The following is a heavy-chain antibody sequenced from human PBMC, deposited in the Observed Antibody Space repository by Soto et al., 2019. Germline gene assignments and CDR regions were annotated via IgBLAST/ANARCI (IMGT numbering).Heavy chain of an antibody. J-gene: IGHJ6*02. CDR1: GYTFTSYG. V-gene: IGHV1-18*04. Sequence: ASVKVSCKASGYTFTSYGISWVRQAPGQGLEWMGWISAYNGNTNYAQKLQGRVTMTTDTSTSTAYMELRSLRSEDTAVYYCARARWRDILVVPAARYYYYYGMDVWGQGTTVTVSS. D-gene: IGHD2-2*01. CDR3: ARARWRDILVVPAARYYYYYGMDV. CDR2: ISAYNGNT.